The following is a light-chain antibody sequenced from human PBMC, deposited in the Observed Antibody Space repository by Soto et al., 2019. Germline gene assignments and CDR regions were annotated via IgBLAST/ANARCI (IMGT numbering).Light chain of an antibody. J-gene: IGLJ3*02. V-gene: IGLV1-44*01. CDR2: SNN. CDR1: SANIGGNT. Sequence: QAVVTQPPSASGTPGRRVTISCSGSSANIGGNTVNWYQQLPGTAPKLLIYSNNERPSGVPDRFSGSKSGTSASLAISGLQSEDEADYSCSSWDDSLNGWVFGGGTKLTVL. CDR3: SSWDDSLNGWV.